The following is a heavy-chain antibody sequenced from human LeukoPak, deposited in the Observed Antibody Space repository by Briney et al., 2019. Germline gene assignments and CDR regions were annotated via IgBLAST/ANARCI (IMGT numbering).Heavy chain of an antibody. J-gene: IGHJ1*01. Sequence: GGSLRLSCAASGFTVSSNDMSWVRQAPGKGLEWVSVIYSGGSTYYADSVKGRFTISRDNSKNTLYLQMNSLRAEDTAVYYCARNIAVAGIAEYFQHWGQGTLVTVSS. D-gene: IGHD6-19*01. CDR3: ARNIAVAGIAEYFQH. CDR1: GFTVSSND. V-gene: IGHV3-53*01. CDR2: IYSGGST.